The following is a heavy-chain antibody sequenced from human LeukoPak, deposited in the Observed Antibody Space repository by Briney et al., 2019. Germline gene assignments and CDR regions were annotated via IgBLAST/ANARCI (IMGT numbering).Heavy chain of an antibody. J-gene: IGHJ4*02. D-gene: IGHD3-10*01. CDR1: GFTFSSYA. CDR2: ISGSGGTK. V-gene: IGHV3-23*01. Sequence: GGSLRLSCAASGFTFSSYAMSWVRQAPGKGPEWLSAISGSGGTKYYADSVNGRFTISRDNSKNTLYLQMNSLTAEDTALYYCAQVMGVRGAPSDYWGQGTLVTVSS. CDR3: AQVMGVRGAPSDY.